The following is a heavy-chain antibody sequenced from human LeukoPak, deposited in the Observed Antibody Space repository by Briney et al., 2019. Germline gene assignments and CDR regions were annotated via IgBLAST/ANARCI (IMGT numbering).Heavy chain of an antibody. CDR2: FDPEDGEI. D-gene: IGHD3-10*01. V-gene: IGHV1-24*01. CDR3: ATVTGELFRFYFDY. J-gene: IGHJ4*02. CDR1: GYTLTELS. Sequence: ASVKVSCKVSGYTLTELSMHWVRQAPGKGLGWMGGFDPEDGEIIYAQRFQGRVTMTEDTSTDTAYMELSSLRSEDTAVYYCATVTGELFRFYFDYWGQGTLVTVSS.